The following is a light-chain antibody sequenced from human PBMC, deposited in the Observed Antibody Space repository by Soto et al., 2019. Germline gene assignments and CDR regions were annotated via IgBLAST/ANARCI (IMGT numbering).Light chain of an antibody. V-gene: IGLV2-23*02. CDR3: CSYAGRSTLV. CDR1: SSDVGSYNL. CDR2: ELS. Sequence: QSALTQPASVSGSPGQSITISCTGTSSDVGSYNLVSWYQQHPGKAPKLMIYELSKRPSGVSNRFSGSKSGNTASLTISGLQAEDEADYNCCSYAGRSTLVFGTGTKVTVL. J-gene: IGLJ1*01.